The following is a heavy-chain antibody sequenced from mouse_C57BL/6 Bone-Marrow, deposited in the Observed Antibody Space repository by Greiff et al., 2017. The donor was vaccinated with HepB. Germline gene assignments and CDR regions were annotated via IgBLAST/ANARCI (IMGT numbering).Heavy chain of an antibody. D-gene: IGHD2-4*01. Sequence: EVNVVESGGGLVQPGESLKLSCESNEYEFPSHDMSWVRKTPEKRLELVAAINSDGGSTYYPDTMERRFIISRDNTKKTLYLQMSSLRSEDTALYYCARGDYDVAWFAYWGQGTLVTVSA. CDR2: INSDGGST. CDR3: ARGDYDVAWFAY. J-gene: IGHJ3*01. V-gene: IGHV5-2*01. CDR1: EYEFPSHD.